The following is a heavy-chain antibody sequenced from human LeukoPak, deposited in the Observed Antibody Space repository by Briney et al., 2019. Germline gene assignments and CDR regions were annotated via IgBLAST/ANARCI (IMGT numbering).Heavy chain of an antibody. CDR2: ISYDGTNK. Sequence: GGSLRLSCAASGFTFTNYALHWVRQAPGKGLEWVAVISYDGTNKYYADSVKGRFTISRDNSKNTLSLQMNSLRAEDTALYYCARGFVLGAAKDYFDYWGQGALVTVSS. J-gene: IGHJ4*02. CDR3: ARGFVLGAAKDYFDY. V-gene: IGHV3-30-3*01. CDR1: GFTFTNYA. D-gene: IGHD2-21*02.